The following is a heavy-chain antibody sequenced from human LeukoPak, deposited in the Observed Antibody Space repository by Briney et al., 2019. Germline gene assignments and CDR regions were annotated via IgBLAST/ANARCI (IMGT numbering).Heavy chain of an antibody. V-gene: IGHV3-15*01. D-gene: IGHD5-12*01. CDR1: GFTFSSYW. CDR3: TTWAAWATTRDY. CDR2: IKSKTDGGTT. Sequence: GGSLRLSCAASGFTFSSYWMHWVRQAPGLGLEWVGHIKSKTDGGTTDYGAPVKGRFTISRDDSKNTLYLQMNSLKNEDTAVYYCTTWAAWATTRDYWGQGTLVTVSS. J-gene: IGHJ4*02.